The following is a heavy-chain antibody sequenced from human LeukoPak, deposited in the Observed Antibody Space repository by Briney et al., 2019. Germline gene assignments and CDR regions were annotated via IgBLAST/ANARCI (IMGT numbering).Heavy chain of an antibody. Sequence: KPSETLSLTCAVSGGSISSSSYYWGWIRQPPGKGLEWIGSIYYSGSTYYNPSLKSRVTISVDTSKNQFSLKLSSVTAADTAVYYCARQIRFGRYFDYWGQGTLVTVSS. CDR2: IYYSGST. CDR3: ARQIRFGRYFDY. CDR1: GGSISSSSYY. D-gene: IGHD3-10*01. V-gene: IGHV4-39*01. J-gene: IGHJ4*02.